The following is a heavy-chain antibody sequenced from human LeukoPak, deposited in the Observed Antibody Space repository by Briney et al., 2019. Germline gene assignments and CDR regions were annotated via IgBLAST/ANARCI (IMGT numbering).Heavy chain of an antibody. CDR3: ARPRTGFDL. CDR2: ISGSGGST. Sequence: GGSLRPSCAAPGFTFSSYAMSWVRQAPGKGLEWVSAISGSGGSTYYADSVEGRFTISRDNSKNTLYLQMNSLRAEDTAVYYCARPRTGFDLWGRGTLVTVSS. CDR1: GFTFSSYA. J-gene: IGHJ2*01. V-gene: IGHV3-23*01.